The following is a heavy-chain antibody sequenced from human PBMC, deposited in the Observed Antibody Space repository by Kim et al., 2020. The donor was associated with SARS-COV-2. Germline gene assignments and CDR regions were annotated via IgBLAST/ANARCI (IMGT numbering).Heavy chain of an antibody. V-gene: IGHV4-59*01. D-gene: IGHD6-19*01. J-gene: IGHJ6*02. CDR1: GGSISSYY. Sequence: SETLSLTCTVSGGSISSYYWSWIRQPPGKGLEWIGYIYYSGSTNYNPSLKSRVTISVDTSKNQFSLKLSSVTAADTAVYYCARGIRHWLVRPVYYYGMDVWGQGTTVTVSS. CDR3: ARGIRHWLVRPVYYYGMDV. CDR2: IYYSGST.